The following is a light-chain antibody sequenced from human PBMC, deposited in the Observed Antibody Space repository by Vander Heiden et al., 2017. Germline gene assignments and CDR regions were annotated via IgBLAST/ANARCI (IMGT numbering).Light chain of an antibody. CDR2: GNS. CDR1: SSNIGAGYD. Sequence: QPVLTQPPSVSGAPGQRGTISFTGSSSNIGAGYDVHWYQQLPGTPPKLLIYGNSNRPSGVPDRFSGSKSGTSASLAITGLQAEDEADYYCQSYDSGLSGSVFGGGTKLTVL. J-gene: IGLJ3*02. V-gene: IGLV1-40*01. CDR3: QSYDSGLSGSV.